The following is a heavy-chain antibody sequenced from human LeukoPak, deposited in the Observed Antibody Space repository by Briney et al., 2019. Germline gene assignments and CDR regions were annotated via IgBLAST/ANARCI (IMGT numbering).Heavy chain of an antibody. CDR3: AKGPAPYCSGGSCYSPHWYFDL. CDR2: ISGSGNTT. CDR1: QFTFSNYA. V-gene: IGHV3-23*01. D-gene: IGHD2-15*01. Sequence: GGSLRLSCAASQFTFSNYAMSWVRKAPGKGLEWVSAISGSGNTTYFGDSVTGRFTISRDNPKNTVYLQMNSLSAEDTAVYYCAKGPAPYCSGGSCYSPHWYFDLWGRGTLVTVSS. J-gene: IGHJ2*01.